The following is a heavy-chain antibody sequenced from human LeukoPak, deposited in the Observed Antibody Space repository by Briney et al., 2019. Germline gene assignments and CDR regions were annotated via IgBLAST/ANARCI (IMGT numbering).Heavy chain of an antibody. D-gene: IGHD3-22*01. CDR2: ISYDGSNK. Sequence: GGSLRLSCAASGFTFSSYGMHWVRQAPGKGLEWVEVISYDGSNKYYADSVKDRFSISRDNSKNTLYLQMNSLRAEDTAVYYCAKDYYDSSGYYYYGMDVWGQGTTVTVSS. J-gene: IGHJ6*02. CDR3: AKDYYDSSGYYYYGMDV. V-gene: IGHV3-30*18. CDR1: GFTFSSYG.